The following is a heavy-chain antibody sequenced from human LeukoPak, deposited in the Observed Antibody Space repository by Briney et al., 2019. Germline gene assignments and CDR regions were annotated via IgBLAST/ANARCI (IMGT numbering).Heavy chain of an antibody. CDR3: AKDLSVVGAHDSFDV. CDR2: ISYDGNTI. CDR1: GFSFSSYG. D-gene: IGHD1-26*01. V-gene: IGHV3-30*18. J-gene: IGHJ3*01. Sequence: RSLRLSCAASGFSFSSYGMHWVRQAPGKGLEWLTVISYDGNTIYYADSVKGRFTISRDNSKNTLYLQMNSLRIEDTAVYYCAKDLSVVGAHDSFDVWGQGTMVTVSS.